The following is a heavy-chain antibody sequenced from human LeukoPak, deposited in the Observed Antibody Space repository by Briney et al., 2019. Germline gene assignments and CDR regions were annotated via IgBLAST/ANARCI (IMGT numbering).Heavy chain of an antibody. Sequence: GGSLRLSCAASGFTFSNYWMNWIRQAPGKGLEWVAKINGDGREKDYVDSVQSRFTISRDNAEKLVHLQMNSLGDEDTAVYYCAAWGSGNYWGQGPLVTVSS. D-gene: IGHD7-27*01. CDR2: INGDGREK. CDR3: AAWGSGNY. CDR1: GFTFSNYW. V-gene: IGHV3-7*03. J-gene: IGHJ4*02.